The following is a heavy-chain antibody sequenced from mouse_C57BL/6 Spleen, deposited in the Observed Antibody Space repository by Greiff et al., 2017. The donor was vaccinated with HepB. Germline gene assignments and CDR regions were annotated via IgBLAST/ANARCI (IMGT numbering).Heavy chain of an antibody. V-gene: IGHV1-64*01. J-gene: IGHJ4*01. Sequence: QVQLQQPGAELVKPGASVKLSCKASGYTFTSYWMHWVKQRPGQGLEWIGMIHPNSGSTNYYEKFKSKATLTVDKSSSTAYMQLSSLTSEDSAVYYCARYHDYAEGYYAMDYWGQGTSVTVSS. CDR2: IHPNSGST. CDR3: ARYHDYAEGYYAMDY. CDR1: GYTFTSYW. D-gene: IGHD2-4*01.